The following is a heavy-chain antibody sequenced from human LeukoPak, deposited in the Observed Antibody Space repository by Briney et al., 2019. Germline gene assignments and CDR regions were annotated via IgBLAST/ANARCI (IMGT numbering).Heavy chain of an antibody. Sequence: SETLSLTCTVSGGSISSRSYYWGWIRQPPGKGLEWIGTIYYSGSTYYNPSLKSRVTISVDTSKNQFSLKLSSVTAADTAVYYCARHGMQSGYDSYYYYYYMVVWGKGTTVSVSS. CDR3: ARHGMQSGYDSYYYYYYMVV. CDR1: GGSISSRSYY. D-gene: IGHD5-12*01. V-gene: IGHV4-39*01. J-gene: IGHJ6*03. CDR2: IYYSGST.